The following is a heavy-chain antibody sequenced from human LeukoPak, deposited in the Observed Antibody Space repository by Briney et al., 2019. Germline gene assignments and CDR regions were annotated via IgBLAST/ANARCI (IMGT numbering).Heavy chain of an antibody. J-gene: IGHJ5*02. CDR1: GGAISGSPYY. Sequence: SETLSLTCTVSGGAISGSPYYWGWIRQPPGKGLEWIGSTSYSGSTYYNPSLKSRVTISVDTSKNQFSLKLTSVTAADTAVYYCARAYSGGWYNDFDPWGQGTLVIVSS. CDR3: ARAYSGGWYNDFDP. D-gene: IGHD6-19*01. V-gene: IGHV4-39*01. CDR2: TSYSGST.